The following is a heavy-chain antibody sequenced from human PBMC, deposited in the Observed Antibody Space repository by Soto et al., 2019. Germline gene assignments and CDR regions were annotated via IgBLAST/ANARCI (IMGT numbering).Heavy chain of an antibody. Sequence: GGSLRLSCAASGFTFSSYGMHWVRQAPGKGLEWVAVISYDGSNKYYADSVKGRFTISRDNSKNMLYLQMNSLRAEDTAVYYCAKGRCSDGSCYSDYWGQGTLVTVSS. V-gene: IGHV3-30*18. J-gene: IGHJ4*02. CDR2: ISYDGSNK. D-gene: IGHD2-15*01. CDR1: GFTFSSYG. CDR3: AKGRCSDGSCYSDY.